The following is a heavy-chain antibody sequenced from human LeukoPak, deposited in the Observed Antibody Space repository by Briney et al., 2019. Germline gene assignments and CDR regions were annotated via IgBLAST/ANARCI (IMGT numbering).Heavy chain of an antibody. CDR3: ASVGITGTTDYYYGMDV. D-gene: IGHD1-20*01. V-gene: IGHV3-66*01. J-gene: IGHJ6*02. Sequence: GGSLRLSCAASGFTVSSNYMSWVRQAPGKGLEWVSVIYSGGSTYYADSVKGRFTISRDNSKNTLYLQMNSLRAEDTAEYYCASVGITGTTDYYYGMDVWGQGTTVTVSS. CDR2: IYSGGST. CDR1: GFTVSSNY.